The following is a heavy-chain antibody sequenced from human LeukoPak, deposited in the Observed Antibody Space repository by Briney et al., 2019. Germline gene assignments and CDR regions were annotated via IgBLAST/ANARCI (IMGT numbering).Heavy chain of an antibody. D-gene: IGHD2-2*01. CDR1: GFTFTSYG. J-gene: IGHJ6*03. Sequence: GGSLRLSCAASGFTFTSYGMHWVRQAPGKGLEWVAFVRYDGSDKYYVDSVKGRFTISRDDSRNTVYLQMNSLRAEDTAVYYCAKGSFSCTSSSCPQYCYYMDVWGKGTTVTVSS. CDR3: AKGSFSCTSSSCPQYCYYMDV. CDR2: VRYDGSDK. V-gene: IGHV3-30*02.